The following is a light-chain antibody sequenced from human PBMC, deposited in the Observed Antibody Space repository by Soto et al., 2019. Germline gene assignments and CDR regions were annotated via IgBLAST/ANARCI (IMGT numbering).Light chain of an antibody. CDR1: QSVSSY. Sequence: EIVLTQSPATLSLSPGERATLSCSASQSVSSYLAWYQQKPGHAPRLLIYDASNRATGIPARFSGSGSGTAFTLTSSSLEPEDFAVYYCHQRSNWPETFGQGTKMEIK. J-gene: IGKJ2*01. CDR3: HQRSNWPET. CDR2: DAS. V-gene: IGKV3-11*01.